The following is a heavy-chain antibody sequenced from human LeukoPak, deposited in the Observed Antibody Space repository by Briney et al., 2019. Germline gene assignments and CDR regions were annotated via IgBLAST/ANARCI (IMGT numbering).Heavy chain of an antibody. J-gene: IGHJ4*02. CDR1: GFTFSDYY. CDR2: ISTGGGTT. D-gene: IGHD4-17*01. CDR3: ARGGWRVTSEIDY. V-gene: IGHV3-11*04. Sequence: GGSLRLSCAASGFTFSDYYMNWIRQAPGKGLEWVSYISTGGGTTSYADSVKGRFTISRDNAKNSLYLQMNSLRADDAAVYYCARGGWRVTSEIDYWGQGTLVTVSS.